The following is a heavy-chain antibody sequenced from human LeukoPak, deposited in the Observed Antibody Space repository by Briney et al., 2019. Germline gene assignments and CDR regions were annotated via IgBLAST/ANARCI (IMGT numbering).Heavy chain of an antibody. V-gene: IGHV3-23*01. D-gene: IGHD6-25*01. J-gene: IGHJ4*02. CDR1: GFTFSTYA. CDR3: AKEPAYFDY. CDR2: ISGSGGGT. Sequence: GGSLRLSCAASGFTFSTYAMSWVRQAAGKGLEWVSLISGSGGGTYYADSVKGRFTISRDNSKNTLYLQLNSLRVEDTAVYYCAKEPAYFDYWGQGTLVTVSS.